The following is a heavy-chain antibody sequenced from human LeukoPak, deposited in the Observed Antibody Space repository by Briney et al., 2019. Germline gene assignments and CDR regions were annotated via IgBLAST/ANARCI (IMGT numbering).Heavy chain of an antibody. CDR1: GFTFRSYW. D-gene: IGHD6-19*01. V-gene: IGHV3-74*01. CDR2: INSDGSST. J-gene: IGHJ4*02. Sequence: GGSLRFPCAAPGFTFRSYWMHWFGQPPGKGLVWVSRINSDGSSTSYADSVKGRFAISRDNAKNTLYLQMNSLRAEDTAVYYCARAVAGTFDYWGQGTLVTVSS. CDR3: ARAVAGTFDY.